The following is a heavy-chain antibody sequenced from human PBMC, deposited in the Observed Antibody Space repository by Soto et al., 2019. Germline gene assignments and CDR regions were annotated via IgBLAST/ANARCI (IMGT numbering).Heavy chain of an antibody. J-gene: IGHJ4*02. CDR1: GGSISSSSYY. CDR2: IYYRGNT. CDR3: ARQYGGSYADY. V-gene: IGHV4-39*01. Sequence: SETLSLTCTVSGGSISSSSYYWGWIRQPPGKGLEWIGSIYYRGNTYYNPSLKSRVTISVDTSKNQFSLKLSSVTAADTAVYYCARQYGGSYADYWGQGTLVTVSS. D-gene: IGHD1-26*01.